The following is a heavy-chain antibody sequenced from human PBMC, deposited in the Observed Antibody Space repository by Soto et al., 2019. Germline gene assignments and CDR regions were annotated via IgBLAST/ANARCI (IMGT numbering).Heavy chain of an antibody. CDR1: GGTFSTSS. CDR3: ARGHEFGGNSDAFDI. CDR2: ILPIFGTA. D-gene: IGHD2-21*02. J-gene: IGHJ3*02. V-gene: IGHV1-69*14. Sequence: QVLLVQSGAEMKKPGSSVKVSCKASGGTFSTSSINWVRQAPGQRPEWMGNILPIFGTADYARKFQGRVTITADKSTNKAYLGLRSPLSEDTAVYYCARGHEFGGNSDAFDIWGQGTVVTVSS.